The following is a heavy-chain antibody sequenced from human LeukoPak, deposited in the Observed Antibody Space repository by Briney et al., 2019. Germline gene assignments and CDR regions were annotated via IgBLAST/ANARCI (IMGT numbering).Heavy chain of an antibody. D-gene: IGHD4-17*01. CDR2: INPSGGST. Sequence: ASVKVSCKASGYTFTSYYMHWVRQAPGQGLEWMGIINPSGGSTSYAQKFQGRVTMTRDTYTSAVYMELSSLISEDTTVYYWARDNGEVDYWGEGTLVTVSS. CDR1: GYTFTSYY. V-gene: IGHV1-46*01. J-gene: IGHJ4*02. CDR3: ARDNGEVDY.